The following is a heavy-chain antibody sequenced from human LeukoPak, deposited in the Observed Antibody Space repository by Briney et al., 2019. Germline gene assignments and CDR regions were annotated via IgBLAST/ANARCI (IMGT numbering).Heavy chain of an antibody. J-gene: IGHJ4*02. CDR3: TPGGEMATFDY. CDR1: GFTFSNAW. D-gene: IGHD5-24*01. CDR2: IKSKTDGGTT. V-gene: IGHV3-15*01. Sequence: GGSLRLSGAASGFTFSNAWMSWVRQAPGKGLEWVGRIKSKTDGGTTDYAAPVKGRFTISRDDSKNTLYLQMNSLKTEDTAVYYCTPGGEMATFDYWGQGTLVTVSS.